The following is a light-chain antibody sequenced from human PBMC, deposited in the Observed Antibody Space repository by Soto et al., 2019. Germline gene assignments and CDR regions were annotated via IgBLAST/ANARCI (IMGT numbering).Light chain of an antibody. CDR2: ATS. CDR3: QQLKSHPFT. CDR1: QDITSY. V-gene: IGKV1-9*01. Sequence: IPLTQSPSSLSASVGDRVTITCRASQDITSYLAWYQQKPGKAPKLLIYATSTLQSGVPSRFSGSGSGTDFTLTISSLQPEDFATFYCQQLKSHPFTFGQGTRLEIK. J-gene: IGKJ5*01.